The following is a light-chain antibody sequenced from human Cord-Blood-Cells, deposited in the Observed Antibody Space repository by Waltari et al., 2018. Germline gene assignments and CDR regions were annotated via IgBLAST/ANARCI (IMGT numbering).Light chain of an antibody. V-gene: IGKV3-11*01. CDR2: DAS. Sequence: EIVLTQSPATLSLSPGERATLSCRASQSVSSYLAWYQQKPVQAPRLLIYDASNRATGIPARFSGSGSGTDFTLTISSLEPEDFAVYYCQQRSKSPITFGQGTRLEIK. CDR1: QSVSSY. J-gene: IGKJ5*01. CDR3: QQRSKSPIT.